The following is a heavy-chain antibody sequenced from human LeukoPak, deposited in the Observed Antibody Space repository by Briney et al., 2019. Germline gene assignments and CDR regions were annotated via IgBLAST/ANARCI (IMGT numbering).Heavy chain of an antibody. D-gene: IGHD3-22*01. J-gene: IGHJ3*02. CDR2: IWYDGSNK. Sequence: GGSLRLSCAASGFTFSSYGMHWVRQAPGKGLEWVAVIWYDGSNKYYADSVKGRFTISRDNSKNTLYLQMNSLRAEDTAVYYCARDSNYYDGYAFDIWGQGTMVTVSS. CDR1: GFTFSSYG. V-gene: IGHV3-33*01. CDR3: ARDSNYYDGYAFDI.